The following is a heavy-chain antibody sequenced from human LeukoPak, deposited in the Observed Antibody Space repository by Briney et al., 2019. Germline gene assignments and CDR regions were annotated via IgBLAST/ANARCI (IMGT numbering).Heavy chain of an antibody. CDR2: IRSKAYGGTT. D-gene: IGHD5-18*01. CDR1: GFTFGDYA. Sequence: GGSLRLSCTASGFTFGDYAMSWVRQARGKGLEGVGFIRSKAYGGTTEYAASVKGRFTISRDDSKSIAYLQMNSLKTEDTAVYYCTRSQGIQLWFDNYFDYWGQGTLVTVSS. CDR3: TRSQGIQLWFDNYFDY. V-gene: IGHV3-49*04. J-gene: IGHJ4*02.